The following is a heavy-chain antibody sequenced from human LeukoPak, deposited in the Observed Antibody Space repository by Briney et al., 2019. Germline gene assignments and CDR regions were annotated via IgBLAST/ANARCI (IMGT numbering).Heavy chain of an antibody. CDR1: GGSISSDY. CDR3: ARERKNYYDSSGYVDY. CDR2: IYYSGST. V-gene: IGHV4-59*01. D-gene: IGHD3-22*01. J-gene: IGHJ4*02. Sequence: SETLSLTCNVSGGSISSDYWSWIRQPPGKRLEWIGYIYYSGSTNYNPSLKSRVTISVDTSKNQFSLKLSSVTAADTAVYYCARERKNYYDSSGYVDYWGQGTLVTVSS.